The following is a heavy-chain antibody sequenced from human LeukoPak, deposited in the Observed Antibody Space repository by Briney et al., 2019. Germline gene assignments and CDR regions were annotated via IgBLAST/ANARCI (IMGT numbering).Heavy chain of an antibody. CDR3: ARKQENYYGSGSFPHAVYYYYYYMDV. D-gene: IGHD3-10*01. CDR1: GGSISSYY. J-gene: IGHJ6*03. V-gene: IGHV4-59*01. Sequence: PSETLSLTCTVSGGSISSYYWSWIRQPPGKGLEWIGYIYYSGSTNYNPSLKSRVTISVDTSKNQFSLKLSSVTAADTAVYYCARKQENYYGSGSFPHAVYYYYYYMDVWGKGTTVTVS. CDR2: IYYSGST.